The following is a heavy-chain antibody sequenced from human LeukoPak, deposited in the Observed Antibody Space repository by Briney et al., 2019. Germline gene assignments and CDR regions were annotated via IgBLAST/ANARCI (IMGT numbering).Heavy chain of an antibody. CDR3: ARLWFGESTFDY. D-gene: IGHD3-10*01. CDR1: GGSISSYY. Sequence: PSETLSLTCTVSGGSISSYYWGWIRQPPGKGLEWIGSIYYSGSTYYNPSLKSRVTISVDTSKNQFSLKLSSVTAADTAVYYCARLWFGESTFDYWGQGTLVTVSS. V-gene: IGHV4-39*01. CDR2: IYYSGST. J-gene: IGHJ4*02.